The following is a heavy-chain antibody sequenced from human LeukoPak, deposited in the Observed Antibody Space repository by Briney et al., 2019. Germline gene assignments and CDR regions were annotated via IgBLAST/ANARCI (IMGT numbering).Heavy chain of an antibody. CDR1: GFTFSSYS. J-gene: IGHJ3*02. CDR2: ISSSSSYI. V-gene: IGHV3-21*01. Sequence: GGSLRLSCAASGFTFSSYSMNWVRQAPGKGLEWVSSISSSSSYIYYADSVKGRFTISRDNAKNSLYLQMNSLRAEDTAVYYCARAYREGSRAAAGGNGAFDIWGQGTMVTVSS. D-gene: IGHD6-13*01. CDR3: ARAYREGSRAAAGGNGAFDI.